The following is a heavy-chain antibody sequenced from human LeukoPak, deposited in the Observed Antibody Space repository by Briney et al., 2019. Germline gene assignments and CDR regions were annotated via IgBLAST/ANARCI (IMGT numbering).Heavy chain of an antibody. D-gene: IGHD3-10*01. J-gene: IGHJ6*03. CDR2: ISDSAFST. CDR3: AKEGDRGEALYYYYMDV. V-gene: IGHV3-23*01. Sequence: GGSLRLSCAASGFIFSNYAMSWVRQAPGKGLEWVSTISDSAFSTYYADSVQGRFTISRDNSKNALYLQMNSLGAEDTADYYCAKEGDRGEALYYYYMDVWGNGTTVTVSS. CDR1: GFIFSNYA.